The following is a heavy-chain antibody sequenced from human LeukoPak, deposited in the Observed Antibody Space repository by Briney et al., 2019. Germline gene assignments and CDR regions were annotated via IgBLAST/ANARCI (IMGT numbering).Heavy chain of an antibody. CDR2: ISYDGSNK. CDR3: ARDPKIQNSGSYLLDYYYYGMDV. Sequence: GGSLRLSCAASGFTFSPYGMYWVRQAPGKGLEWVAVISYDGSNKYYADSVKGRFTISRDNSKNTLYLQMNSLRAEDTAVYYCARDPKIQNSGSYLLDYYYYGMDVWGQGTTVTVSS. V-gene: IGHV3-30*03. D-gene: IGHD1-26*01. J-gene: IGHJ6*02. CDR1: GFTFSPYG.